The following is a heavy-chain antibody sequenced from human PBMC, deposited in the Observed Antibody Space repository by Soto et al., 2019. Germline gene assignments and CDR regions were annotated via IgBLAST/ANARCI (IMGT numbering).Heavy chain of an antibody. J-gene: IGHJ5*02. D-gene: IGHD6-6*01. CDR1: GGSISSSSYY. Sequence: SETLSLTCTVSGGSISSSSYYWGWIRQPPGKGLEWIGSIYYSGSTYYNPSLKSRVTISVDTSKNQFSLKLSSVTAADTAVYYCARDGGSSSSHNWFDPWGQGTLVTVSS. CDR3: ARDGGSSSSHNWFDP. V-gene: IGHV4-39*02. CDR2: IYYSGST.